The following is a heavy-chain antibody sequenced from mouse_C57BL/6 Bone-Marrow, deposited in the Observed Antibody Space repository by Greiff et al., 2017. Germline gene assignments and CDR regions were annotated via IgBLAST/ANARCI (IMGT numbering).Heavy chain of an antibody. CDR1: GYTFPSYW. CDR3: ARGRLRRRRYAMDY. D-gene: IGHD2-4*01. CDR2: LDPSDSFT. Sequence: QVQLQQPGAELVMPGASVKLSCKASGYTFPSYWMHWVKQRPGQGLEWIGELDPSDSFTHYNQQFQGKSTLTVDKSSSTAYMQLSSLTSEDSAVYYCARGRLRRRRYAMDYWGQGTSVTVSS. J-gene: IGHJ4*01. V-gene: IGHV1-69*01.